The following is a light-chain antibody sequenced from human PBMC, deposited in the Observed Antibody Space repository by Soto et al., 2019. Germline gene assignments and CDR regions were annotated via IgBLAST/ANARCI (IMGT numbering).Light chain of an antibody. CDR2: GAS. Sequence: PQSPATLSASRGERVTLYCKATQSVTYNLAWYQQKPGQAPRPLIYGASSRVPGIPDRFSGSGSGTDFTLTISRLEPEDFAVYYCQQYGSLPWTFGQGTKVDI. CDR1: QSVTYN. V-gene: IGKV3-20*01. CDR3: QQYGSLPWT. J-gene: IGKJ1*01.